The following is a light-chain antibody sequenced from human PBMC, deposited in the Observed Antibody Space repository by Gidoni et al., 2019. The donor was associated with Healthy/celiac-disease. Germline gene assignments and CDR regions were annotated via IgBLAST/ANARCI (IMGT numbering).Light chain of an antibody. CDR2: DAS. Sequence: EIVLTQSPATLSLSPGERATLSCRASQSVSSYLAWYQQKPGQAPRLLIYDASNRATGIPAKFSGSGSGTEFTLTISSLEPEDFAVYYCQQRSNWPPLTFXGXTKVEIK. CDR3: QQRSNWPPLT. CDR1: QSVSSY. V-gene: IGKV3-11*01. J-gene: IGKJ4*01.